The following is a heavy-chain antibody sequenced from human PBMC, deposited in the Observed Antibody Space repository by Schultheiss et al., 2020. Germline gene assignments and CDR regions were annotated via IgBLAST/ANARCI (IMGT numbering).Heavy chain of an antibody. CDR1: GGSISGVTYY. J-gene: IGHJ4*02. D-gene: IGHD3-10*01. CDR2: INHSGST. Sequence: SETLSLTCTVSGGSISGVTYYWVWIRQPPGKGLEWIGEINHSGSTNYNPSLKSRVTISVDTSKNQFSLKLSSVTAADTAVYYCARDSPGTMVRGLRRESCFDYWGQGTLVTVSS. V-gene: IGHV4-39*02. CDR3: ARDSPGTMVRGLRRESCFDY.